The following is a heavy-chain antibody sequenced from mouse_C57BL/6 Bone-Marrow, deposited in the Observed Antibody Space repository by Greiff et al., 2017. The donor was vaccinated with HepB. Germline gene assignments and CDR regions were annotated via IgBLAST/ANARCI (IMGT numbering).Heavy chain of an antibody. CDR1: GFTFSSYG. CDR2: ISSGGSYT. D-gene: IGHD2-2*01. CDR3: ARQGVKRGYYAMDY. Sequence: EVKVVESGGDLVKPGGSLKLSCAASGFTFSSYGMSWVRQTPDKRLEWVATISSGGSYTYYPDSVKGRFTISRDNAKNTLYLQMSSLKSEDTAMYYCARQGVKRGYYAMDYWGQGTSVTGSS. J-gene: IGHJ4*01. V-gene: IGHV5-6*01.